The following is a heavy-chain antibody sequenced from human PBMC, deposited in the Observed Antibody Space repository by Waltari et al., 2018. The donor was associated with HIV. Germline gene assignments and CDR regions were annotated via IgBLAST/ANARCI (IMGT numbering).Heavy chain of an antibody. V-gene: IGHV4-38-2*01. J-gene: IGHJ5*02. Sequence: QVQLQESGPGLVKPSETLSLTCAVSGYPISSGYYWGWIRQPPGKGLEWIGSIHHSGSTYDSPALKIRVTLSVDTSKNLFALKRNSVTAADKAVYYCAGEVGYCSGGTCYSGWFDPWGQGTLVTVSS. CDR2: IHHSGST. CDR1: GYPISSGYY. D-gene: IGHD2-15*01. CDR3: AGEVGYCSGGTCYSGWFDP.